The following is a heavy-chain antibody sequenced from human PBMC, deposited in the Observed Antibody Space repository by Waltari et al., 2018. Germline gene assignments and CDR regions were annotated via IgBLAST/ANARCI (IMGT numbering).Heavy chain of an antibody. V-gene: IGHV1-69*08. Sequence: QVQLVQSGAEVKKPGSSVKVSCKASGGTFSSYAISWVRQAPGQGLEWMGRVIPIFGTANYAQKFQGRVTITADKSTSTAYMELSSLRAEDTAVYYCARAARHDYGDYGDDYWGQGTLVTVSS. J-gene: IGHJ4*02. CDR3: ARAARHDYGDYGDDY. CDR1: GGTFSSYA. D-gene: IGHD4-17*01. CDR2: VIPIFGTA.